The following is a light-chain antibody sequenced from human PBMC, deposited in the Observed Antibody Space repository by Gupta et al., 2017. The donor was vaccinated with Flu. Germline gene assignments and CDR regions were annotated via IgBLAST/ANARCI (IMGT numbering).Light chain of an antibody. J-gene: IGKJ1*01. Sequence: DIQMTQSPSTLSASVGDRVTITCRASQSISHWLAWYQQKPGKAPKLLIYKTSSLESGVPSRFSGSGSGTEFTLTISRLQPDDFATYYCQHYNYYWTFGQGTKVEIK. V-gene: IGKV1-5*03. CDR3: QHYNYYWT. CDR2: KTS. CDR1: QSISHW.